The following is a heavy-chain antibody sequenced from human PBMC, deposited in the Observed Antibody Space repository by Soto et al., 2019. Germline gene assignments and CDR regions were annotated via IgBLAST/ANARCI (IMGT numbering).Heavy chain of an antibody. CDR3: AKVSEARQLVTGGRFDS. J-gene: IGHJ4*02. D-gene: IGHD2-21*02. CDR2: ISWHSGSI. V-gene: IGHV3-9*01. Sequence: PGGSLRLSCAASGFIFGDYAMHWVRQAPGKGLEWVSSISWHSGSIGYADSVRGRFTISRDNSKNTLYLQMDSLRSEDTALYYCAKVSEARQLVTGGRFDSWGQGTLVTVSS. CDR1: GFIFGDYA.